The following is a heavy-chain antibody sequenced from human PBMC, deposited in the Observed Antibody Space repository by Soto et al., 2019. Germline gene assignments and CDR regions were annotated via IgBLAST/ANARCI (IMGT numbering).Heavy chain of an antibody. CDR3: TRVTKACTTFFDS. CDR1: GFTFSDHY. D-gene: IGHD2-8*01. V-gene: IGHV3-72*01. CDR2: IRNKAKSYTS. J-gene: IGHJ4*02. Sequence: EVQLVESGGGLVQPGGSLRLSCAASGFTFSDHYMDWVRQAPGKGLEWVGRIRNKAKSYTSAYAASVKGRLTFSRDDSKNSVYLQMNNLKIDDTAVYYCTRVTKACTTFFDSWGQGILVTVSS.